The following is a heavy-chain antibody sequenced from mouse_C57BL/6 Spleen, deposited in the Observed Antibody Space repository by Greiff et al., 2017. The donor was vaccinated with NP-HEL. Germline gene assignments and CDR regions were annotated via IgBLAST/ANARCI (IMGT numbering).Heavy chain of an antibody. V-gene: IGHV14-3*01. Sequence: VQLQQSVAELVRPGASVKLSCTASGYTFTSSYMHWVKQRPEQGLEWIGGIDPANGNTKYAPKFQGKATITADTSSSTAYLQLSSLTSEDTAIYYCARERGRGYFDVWGTGTTVTVSS. CDR2: IDPANGNT. J-gene: IGHJ1*03. CDR1: GYTFTSSY. CDR3: ARERGRGYFDV. D-gene: IGHD3-3*01.